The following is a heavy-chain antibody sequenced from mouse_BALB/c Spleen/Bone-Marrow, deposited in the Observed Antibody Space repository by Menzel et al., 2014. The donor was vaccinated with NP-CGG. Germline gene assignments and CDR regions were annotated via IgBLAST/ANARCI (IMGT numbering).Heavy chain of an antibody. CDR1: GYTFTSYY. Sequence: QVQLQQSGAELVTPGASVKLSCKASGYTFTSYYMYWVKQRPGQGLEWIGEINPSNGGTNFNEKFKSKATLTVDKSSSTAYMQLSSLTSEDSAVYYCTRSNGNWFAYWGQGTLVTVSA. V-gene: IGHV1S81*02. D-gene: IGHD2-1*01. J-gene: IGHJ3*01. CDR3: TRSNGNWFAY. CDR2: INPSNGGT.